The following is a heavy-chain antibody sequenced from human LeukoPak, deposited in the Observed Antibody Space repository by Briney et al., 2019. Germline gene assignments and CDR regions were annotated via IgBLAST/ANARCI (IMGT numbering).Heavy chain of an antibody. CDR2: ISWNSGSI. CDR1: GFTFDDYA. D-gene: IGHD3-22*01. V-gene: IGHV3-9*01. Sequence: PGGSLRLSCAASGFTFDDYAMHWVRQAPGKGLEWVSGISWNSGSIGYADSVKGRFTISRDNAKNSLYLQMNSLRAEDTALYYCAKEYLNDHYYDSSGALDYWGQGTLVTVSS. CDR3: AKEYLNDHYYDSSGALDY. J-gene: IGHJ4*02.